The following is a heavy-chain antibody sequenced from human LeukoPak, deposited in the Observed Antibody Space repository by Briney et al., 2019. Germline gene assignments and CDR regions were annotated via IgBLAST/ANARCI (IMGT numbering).Heavy chain of an antibody. Sequence: GGSLRLSCATSGFTFNNVWMNWVRQAPGKGLEWVGHIKSYIDGGTTDYAAPVKDRFTISRDDSKNTLYLQMNSLRTEDTAVYYCTTDRYCSSTTCPLTFDLWGQGTLVTVSS. J-gene: IGHJ4*02. CDR2: IKSYIDGGTT. D-gene: IGHD2-2*01. V-gene: IGHV3-15*01. CDR1: GFTFNNVW. CDR3: TTDRYCSSTTCPLTFDL.